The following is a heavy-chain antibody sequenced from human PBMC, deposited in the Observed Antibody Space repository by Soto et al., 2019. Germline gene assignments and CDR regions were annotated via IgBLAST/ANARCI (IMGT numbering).Heavy chain of an antibody. CDR3: ARDYTMIVPLDI. J-gene: IGHJ3*02. CDR2: IWYDGSNK. D-gene: IGHD3-22*01. CDR1: GFTFSSYG. V-gene: IGHV3-33*01. Sequence: QVQLVESGGGVVQPGRSLRLSCAASGFTFSSYGMHWVRQAPGKGLEWVAVIWYDGSNKYYADSVKGRFTISRDNSKNTLYLQMNSLRAEDTAVYYCARDYTMIVPLDIWGQGTMVTVSS.